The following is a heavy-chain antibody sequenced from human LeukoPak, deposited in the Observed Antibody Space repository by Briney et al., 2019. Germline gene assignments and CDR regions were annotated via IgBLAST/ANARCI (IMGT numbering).Heavy chain of an antibody. CDR1: GFTFSSYA. V-gene: IGHV3-23*01. Sequence: GGSLRLSCAVSGFTFSSYAMSWVRQAPGKGLEWVSAISGSGGSTYYADSVKGRFTISRDNSKNTLYLQMNSLRAEDTAVYYCAKDWGGVRGVIHDAFDIWGQGTMVTVSS. CDR2: ISGSGGST. D-gene: IGHD3-10*01. J-gene: IGHJ3*02. CDR3: AKDWGGVRGVIHDAFDI.